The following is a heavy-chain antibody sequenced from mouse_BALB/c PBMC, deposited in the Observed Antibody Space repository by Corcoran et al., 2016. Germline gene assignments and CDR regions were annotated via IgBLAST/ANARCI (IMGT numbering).Heavy chain of an antibody. D-gene: IGHD2-3*01. J-gene: IGHJ3*01. Sequence: QVTLKESGPGILQPSQTLSLTCSFSGFSLSTSGMGVGWIRQPSGKGLEWLAHIWWDDVKRDNPARKSGLTIPKDTARSQVFIKIPRVNTADTSTYVCARIDPPYGYYVGFAYWGQGTLVNVAA. CDR2: IWWDDVK. CDR1: GFSLSTSGMG. V-gene: IGHV8-8*01. CDR3: ARIDPPYGYYVGFAY.